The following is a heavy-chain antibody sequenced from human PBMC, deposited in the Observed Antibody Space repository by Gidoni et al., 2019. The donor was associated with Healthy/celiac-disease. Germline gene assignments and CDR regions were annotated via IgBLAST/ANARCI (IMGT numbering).Heavy chain of an antibody. D-gene: IGHD2-2*01. CDR2: IIPIFGTA. CDR3: ARGIVVVPAAMGSHDAFDI. J-gene: IGHJ3*02. CDR1: GGTFSSYA. Sequence: QVQLVQSGAEVKKPGSSVKVSCKASGGTFSSYAISWVRQAPGQGLEWMGGIIPIFGTANYAQKFQGRVTITADKSTSTAYMELSSLRSEDTAVYYCARGIVVVPAAMGSHDAFDIWGQGTMVTVSS. V-gene: IGHV1-69*06.